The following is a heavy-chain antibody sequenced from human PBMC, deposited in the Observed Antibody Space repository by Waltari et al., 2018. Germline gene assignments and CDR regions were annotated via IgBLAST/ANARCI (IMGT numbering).Heavy chain of an antibody. D-gene: IGHD3-22*01. J-gene: IGHJ6*03. CDR1: GGSISSYY. V-gene: IGHV4-4*07. CDR3: ARASYYDSSGYYDYYYYYMDV. Sequence: QVQLQESGPGLVKPSETLSLTCTVSGGSISSYYWTWIRQPAGKGLGWIGRIYTSGSTNYNPSLKSRVTMSVDTSKNQFSLKLSSVTAADTAVYYCARASYYDSSGYYDYYYYYMDVWGKGTTVTVSS. CDR2: IYTSGST.